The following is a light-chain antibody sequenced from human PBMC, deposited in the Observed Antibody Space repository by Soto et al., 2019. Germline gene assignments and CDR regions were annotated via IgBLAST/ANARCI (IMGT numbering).Light chain of an antibody. V-gene: IGLV2-14*01. CDR2: DVT. Sequence: QSALTQPASVSGSPGQSITLLCTGTSSDVGGYNCVSWYQQHPGKAPKLMIHDVTNRPSGVSNRFSGSKSGNTASLTISGLQAEDEADYYCSSYTSSSSYVFGTGTSSPS. CDR1: SSDVGGYNC. J-gene: IGLJ1*01. CDR3: SSYTSSSSYV.